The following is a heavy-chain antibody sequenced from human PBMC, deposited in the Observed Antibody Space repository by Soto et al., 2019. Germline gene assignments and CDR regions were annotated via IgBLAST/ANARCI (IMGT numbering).Heavy chain of an antibody. CDR3: ARGEKARFWSGFSFDY. J-gene: IGHJ4*02. Sequence: SETLSLTCAVYGGSFSGYYWSWIRQPPGKGLEWIGEINHSGSTNYNPSLKSRVTISVDTSKNQFSLKLSSVTAADTAVYYCARGEKARFWSGFSFDYWGQGTLVTVSS. V-gene: IGHV4-34*01. D-gene: IGHD3-3*01. CDR1: GGSFSGYY. CDR2: INHSGST.